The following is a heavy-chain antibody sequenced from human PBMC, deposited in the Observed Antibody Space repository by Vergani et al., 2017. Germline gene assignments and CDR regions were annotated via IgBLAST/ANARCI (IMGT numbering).Heavy chain of an antibody. CDR2: ISGTGGFT. V-gene: IGHV3-23*01. J-gene: IGHJ4*02. CDR1: GFSFKDYA. D-gene: IGHD1-14*01. Sequence: EVRLLESGGDLLQPGESLKISCAVSGFSFKDYAMSWVRQAPGKGLEWVSGISGTGGFTFYADSVKGRFTISRDNAKNMMYLQLNSLRDEDTAVYYCARDGRIDAEGTELDYWGQGTLVTVSS. CDR3: ARDGRIDAEGTELDY.